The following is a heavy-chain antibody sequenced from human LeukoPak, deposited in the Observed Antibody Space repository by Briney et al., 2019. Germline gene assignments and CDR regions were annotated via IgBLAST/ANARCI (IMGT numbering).Heavy chain of an antibody. V-gene: IGHV1-69*06. J-gene: IGHJ6*03. CDR2: IIPIFGTA. CDR1: GGTFSSYA. D-gene: IGHD6-13*01. Sequence: GASVKVSCKASGGTFSSYAISWVRQAPGQGLEWMGGIIPIFGTANYAQKFQGRVTITADKSTSTAYMELSSLRSEDTAVYYCARHPAAAGYYYYYMDVWGKGTTVTISS. CDR3: ARHPAAAGYYYYYMDV.